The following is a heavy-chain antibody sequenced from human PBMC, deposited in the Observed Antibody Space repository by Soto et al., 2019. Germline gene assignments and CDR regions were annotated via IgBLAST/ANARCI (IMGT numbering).Heavy chain of an antibody. CDR3: AKLTTS. V-gene: IGHV3-23*01. CDR1: GFTFASTS. Sequence: GGSLRLSCEASGFTFASTSMSWVRQAPGKGLEWVSSVTPSGDATYSADSVKGRFTISRDNSKNTLYLQMNSLRVEDTAVYYCAKLTTSWGQGTLVTV. J-gene: IGHJ5*02. CDR2: VTPSGDAT.